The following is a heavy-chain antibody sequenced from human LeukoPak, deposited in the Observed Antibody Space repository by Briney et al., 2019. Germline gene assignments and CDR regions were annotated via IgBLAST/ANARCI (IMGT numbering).Heavy chain of an antibody. Sequence: ASVKVSCMASGYTFTSYYMHWVRQAPGQGLEWMGIINPSGGSTSYAQKFQGRVTMTRDTSTSTVYMELSSLRSEDTAVYYCATTRFLEWSRTGYYYGMDVWGQGTTVTVSS. CDR2: INPSGGST. CDR1: GYTFTSYY. J-gene: IGHJ6*02. CDR3: ATTRFLEWSRTGYYYGMDV. D-gene: IGHD3-3*01. V-gene: IGHV1-46*01.